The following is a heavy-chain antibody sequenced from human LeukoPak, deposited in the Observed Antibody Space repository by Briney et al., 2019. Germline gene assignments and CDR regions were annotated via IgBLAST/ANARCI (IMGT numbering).Heavy chain of an antibody. Sequence: PGGSLRLSCAASGFTFSSYAMSWVRQAPGKGLEWVSAISGSGGSTYYADSVKGRFTISRDNAKNSLYLQMNSLRAEDTAVYYCASGDVYDSSGYLDYWGQGTLVTVSS. CDR1: GFTFSSYA. J-gene: IGHJ4*02. CDR3: ASGDVYDSSGYLDY. CDR2: ISGSGGST. D-gene: IGHD3-22*01. V-gene: IGHV3-23*01.